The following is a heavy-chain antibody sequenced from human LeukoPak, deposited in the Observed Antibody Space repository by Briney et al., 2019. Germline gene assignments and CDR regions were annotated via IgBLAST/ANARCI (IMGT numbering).Heavy chain of an antibody. J-gene: IGHJ4*02. CDR2: LDREDGEV. Sequence: ASVKVSCKVSGYTFSELSIHWVRQAPGKGLEGMGGLDREDGEVIYAQKLQGRFIMTEDTSTDTAFMELSSIRSDDTAVYYCAAMTSGAVSFDDWGQGTLLIVSA. V-gene: IGHV1-24*01. CDR3: AAMTSGAVSFDD. CDR1: GYTFSELS. D-gene: IGHD3-3*01.